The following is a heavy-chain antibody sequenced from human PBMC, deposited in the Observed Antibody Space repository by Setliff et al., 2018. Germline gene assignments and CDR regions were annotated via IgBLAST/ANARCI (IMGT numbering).Heavy chain of an antibody. Sequence: GGSLRLSCAASGFSFSNHGMHWVRQAPGKGLEWVAFIRHDGGFTKEADSVRGRFSVSRDNSKKSVYLQINDLRAEDTALYFCAKGGDWDDQHYAFDIWGQGTMVTVSS. J-gene: IGHJ3*02. V-gene: IGHV3-30*02. CDR3: AKGGDWDDQHYAFDI. CDR2: IRHDGGFT. CDR1: GFSFSNHG. D-gene: IGHD1-1*01.